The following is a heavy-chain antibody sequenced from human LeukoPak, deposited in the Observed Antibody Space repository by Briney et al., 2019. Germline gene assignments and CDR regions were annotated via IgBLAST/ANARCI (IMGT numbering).Heavy chain of an antibody. J-gene: IGHJ4*02. CDR3: TRVECTDGSCYTFDY. Sequence: PSETLSLTCTVSGGSITSRNYYWGWIRQPPGKGLEWIGSIHYSGSTYYSPSLKSRVTISVDTSKNQFSLKLRSVTAADTAVYYCTRVECTDGSCYTFDYWGQGTLVIVSS. V-gene: IGHV4-39*07. CDR1: GGSITSRNYY. D-gene: IGHD2-15*01. CDR2: IHYSGST.